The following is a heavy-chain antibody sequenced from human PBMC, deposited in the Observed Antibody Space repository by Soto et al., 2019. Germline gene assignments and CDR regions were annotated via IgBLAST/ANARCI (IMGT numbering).Heavy chain of an antibody. CDR2: ISAYNGNT. D-gene: IGHD6-19*01. CDR1: GYTFTNYG. Sequence: ASVKVSCKASGYTFTNYGISWVRQAPGQGLEWMGWISAYNGNTNYAQKLQGRVTMTTDASTSTAYMELRSLRSDDTAVYYCARDLAAGNCDYWGQGTLVTVSS. CDR3: ARDLAAGNCDY. J-gene: IGHJ4*02. V-gene: IGHV1-18*01.